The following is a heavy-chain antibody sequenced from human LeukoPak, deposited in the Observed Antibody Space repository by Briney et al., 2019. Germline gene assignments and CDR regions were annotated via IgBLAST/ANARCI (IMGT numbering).Heavy chain of an antibody. CDR1: GFTFSSYG. CDR3: AKGGYDYVWGKFDY. D-gene: IGHD3-16*01. J-gene: IGHJ4*02. V-gene: IGHV3-30*02. CDR2: IRYDGSNK. Sequence: GGSLRLSCAASGFTFSSYGMHWVRQAPGEGLEWVAFIRYDGSNKYYADSVKGRFTISRDNSKNTLYLQMNSLRAEDTAVYYCAKGGYDYVWGKFDYWGQGTLVTVSS.